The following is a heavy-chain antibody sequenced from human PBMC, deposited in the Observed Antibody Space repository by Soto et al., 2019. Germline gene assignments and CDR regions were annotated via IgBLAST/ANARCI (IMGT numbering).Heavy chain of an antibody. Sequence: GGSLRLSCAASGFTFRSYSMNWVRQAPGKGLEWVSSISSSSSYIYYADSVKGRFTISRDNAKNSLYLQMNSLRAEDTAVYYCARVMGSAQGSGMDVWGQGTTVTVSS. CDR3: ARVMGSAQGSGMDV. V-gene: IGHV3-21*01. CDR2: ISSSSSYI. J-gene: IGHJ6*02. D-gene: IGHD3-10*01. CDR1: GFTFRSYS.